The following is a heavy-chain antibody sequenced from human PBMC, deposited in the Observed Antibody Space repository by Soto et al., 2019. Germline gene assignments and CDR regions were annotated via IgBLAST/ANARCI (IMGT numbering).Heavy chain of an antibody. V-gene: IGHV2-5*01. CDR1: GFSLNTDRVA. CDR3: ARRLRGTHSSSWNFDS. J-gene: IGHJ4*02. Sequence: QITLKESGPTLVKPTQSLRLTCTFSGFSLNTDRVAVGWIRQPPGRALEWLAVIYWNDERNYSPSLGDRLTIPKDTSKNPVVLFLTNMDLADTATYFCARRLRGTHSSSWNFDSWGQGTLVTVSS. D-gene: IGHD6-6*01. CDR2: IYWNDER.